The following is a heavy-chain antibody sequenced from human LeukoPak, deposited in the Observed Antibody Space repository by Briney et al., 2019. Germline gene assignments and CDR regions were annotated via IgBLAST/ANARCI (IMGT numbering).Heavy chain of an antibody. CDR1: GFDLSTYE. J-gene: IGHJ5*02. D-gene: IGHD5-24*01. CDR3: ARGDPHADL. Sequence: GGSLRLSCAASGFDLSTYEMNCVRQAPGEGLEWIADITISGHTKNYADSVKGRFSISRDNARTSLYLQMHSLRVEETGVYYCARGDPHADLWGQGTLVTVSS. V-gene: IGHV3-48*03. CDR2: ITISGHTK.